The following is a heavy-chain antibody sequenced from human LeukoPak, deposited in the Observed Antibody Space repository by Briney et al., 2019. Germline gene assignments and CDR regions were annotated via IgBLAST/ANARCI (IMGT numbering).Heavy chain of an antibody. CDR1: GFTFSSYA. CDR3: ARDSMSAAAGYYYGMDV. CDR2: ISGSGGST. Sequence: PGGSLRLSCAASGFTFSSYAMSWVRQAPGKGLEWVSAISGSGGSTYYADSVKGRFTISRDNSKNTLYLQMNSLRAEDTAVYYCARDSMSAAAGYYYGMDVWGQGTTVTVSS. V-gene: IGHV3-23*01. J-gene: IGHJ6*02. D-gene: IGHD6-13*01.